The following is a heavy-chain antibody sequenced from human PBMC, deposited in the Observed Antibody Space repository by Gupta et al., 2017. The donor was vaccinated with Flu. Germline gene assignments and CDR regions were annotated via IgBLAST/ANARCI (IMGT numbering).Heavy chain of an antibody. Sequence: EVQLVESGGGLVKPGGSLRLSCAASGFPFSSYSLNWVRQATGKGLEWVSSISSSSSYIYYAGSVKGRFTISRDNAKNSLYLQMNSLRAEDTAVYYCARSLEKGVVVAATAPGSMDVWGQGTTVTVSS. J-gene: IGHJ6*02. CDR1: GFPFSSYS. CDR2: ISSSSSYI. CDR3: ARSLEKGVVVAATAPGSMDV. V-gene: IGHV3-21*01. D-gene: IGHD2-15*01.